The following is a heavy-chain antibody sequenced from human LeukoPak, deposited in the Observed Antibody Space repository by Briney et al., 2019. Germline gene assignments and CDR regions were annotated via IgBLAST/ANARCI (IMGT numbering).Heavy chain of an antibody. D-gene: IGHD5-12*01. J-gene: IGHJ6*02. CDR3: ARGEVATTYYYGMNV. CDR1: GFTFSSYW. CDR2: IKQDGSET. Sequence: PGGSLRLSCAASGFTFSSYWMSWVRQAPGKGLEWVANIKQDGSETYYVDSVKGRFTISRDNAKSSLFLQMDSPRADDTAVYYCARGEVATTYYYGMNVWGQGTTVTVSS. V-gene: IGHV3-7*01.